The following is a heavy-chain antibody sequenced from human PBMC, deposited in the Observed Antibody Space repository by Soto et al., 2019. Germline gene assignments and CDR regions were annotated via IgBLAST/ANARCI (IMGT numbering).Heavy chain of an antibody. D-gene: IGHD6-6*01. Sequence: GGSLRLSCAASGFTFSSYAMSWVRQAPGKGLEWVSATSGSGDSTYYADSVKGRFSISRDNSKNTLYLKMNSLRAEDTAVYYCAKLGYSSSLAYYYGLDVWGQGTTVTVSS. V-gene: IGHV3-23*01. J-gene: IGHJ6*02. CDR1: GFTFSSYA. CDR3: AKLGYSSSLAYYYGLDV. CDR2: TSGSGDST.